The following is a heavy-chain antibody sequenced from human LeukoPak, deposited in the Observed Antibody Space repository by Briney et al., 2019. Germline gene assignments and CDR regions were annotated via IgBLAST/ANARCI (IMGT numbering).Heavy chain of an antibody. D-gene: IGHD2-21*02. CDR2: IYYSGST. CDR1: GGSISSYY. J-gene: IGHJ3*02. V-gene: IGHV4-59*12. CDR3: AAVVTAFDAFDI. Sequence: PSETLSLTCTVSGGSISSYYWSWLRQPPGKGLEWIGYIYYSGSTNYNPSLKSRVTISVDTSKNQFSLKLSSVTAADTAVYYCAAVVTAFDAFDIWGQGTMVTVSS.